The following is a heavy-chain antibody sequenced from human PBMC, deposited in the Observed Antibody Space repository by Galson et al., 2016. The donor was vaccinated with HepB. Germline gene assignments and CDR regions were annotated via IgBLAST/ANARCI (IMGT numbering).Heavy chain of an antibody. V-gene: IGHV3-30*18. Sequence: LRLSCAASGFTFSSYGMHWVRQAPGKGLEWVAVISYDGGNEYYAHFVKGRFTISRDNSQNTLYLQMNSLRAEDTAVYYCAKEANYYDNSGYYPDYWGQGTLVTVSS. CDR1: GFTFSSYG. CDR2: ISYDGGNE. CDR3: AKEANYYDNSGYYPDY. J-gene: IGHJ4*02. D-gene: IGHD3-22*01.